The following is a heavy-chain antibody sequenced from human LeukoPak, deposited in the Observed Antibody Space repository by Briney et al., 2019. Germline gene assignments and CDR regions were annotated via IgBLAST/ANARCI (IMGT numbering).Heavy chain of an antibody. Sequence: PGGSLRLSCAASGFTFSSYAMHWVRQAPGKGLEWVAVISYDGSNKYYADSVKGRFTISRDNSKNTLYLQMNSLRAEDTAVYYCARDSANDEVPSHFDYWGQGTLVTVSS. D-gene: IGHD1-1*01. CDR3: ARDSANDEVPSHFDY. CDR1: GFTFSSYA. V-gene: IGHV3-30*04. CDR2: ISYDGSNK. J-gene: IGHJ4*02.